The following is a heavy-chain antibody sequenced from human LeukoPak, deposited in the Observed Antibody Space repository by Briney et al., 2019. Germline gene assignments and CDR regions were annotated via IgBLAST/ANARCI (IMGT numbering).Heavy chain of an antibody. Sequence: SETLSLTCTVSGGSISRYYWSWIRQPPGKGLEWIGYIYYSGSTNYNPSLKSRVTISVDTSKNQFSLKLSSVTAADTAVYYCARGGDIVVVSAATDCYYYYYMDVWGKGTTVTVSS. D-gene: IGHD2-2*01. V-gene: IGHV4-59*01. CDR1: GGSISRYY. CDR2: IYYSGST. J-gene: IGHJ6*03. CDR3: ARGGDIVVVSAATDCYYYYYMDV.